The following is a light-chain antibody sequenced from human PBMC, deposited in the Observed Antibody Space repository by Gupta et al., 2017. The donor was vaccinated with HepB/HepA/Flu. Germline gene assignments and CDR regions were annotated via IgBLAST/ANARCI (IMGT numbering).Light chain of an antibody. CDR2: KAS. Sequence: DIQMTQSPSTLSASVGDRVTITCRPSQSISNWLAWYQQKAGKAPKLLIYKASSLESGVPSRFSGSGSGTEFTLTISSLQHDDFATYYCQQYNSQGTFGQGTKVEIK. V-gene: IGKV1-5*03. CDR3: QQYNSQGT. CDR1: QSISNW. J-gene: IGKJ1*01.